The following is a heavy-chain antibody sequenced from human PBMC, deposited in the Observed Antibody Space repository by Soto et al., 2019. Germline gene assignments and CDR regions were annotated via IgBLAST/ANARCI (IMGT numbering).Heavy chain of an antibody. CDR2: ISTGGSK. D-gene: IGHD2-15*01. J-gene: IGHJ6*02. Sequence: EVQLVESGGGLVQPGGSLRLSCAASGFTVSSNYVSWVRQAPGKRLEWVSIISTGGSKYYADSVTGRFTISGDTSENTLYLQMNSLRAEDTAVYYCARGGSINSQFFGMDVWGQGTTVTVSS. CDR3: ARGGSINSQFFGMDV. CDR1: GFTVSSNY. V-gene: IGHV3-66*01.